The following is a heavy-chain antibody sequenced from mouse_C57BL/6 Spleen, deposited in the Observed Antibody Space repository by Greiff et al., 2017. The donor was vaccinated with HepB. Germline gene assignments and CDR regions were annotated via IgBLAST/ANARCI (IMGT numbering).Heavy chain of an antibody. D-gene: IGHD1-1*01. J-gene: IGHJ4*01. Sequence: VQLQQSGAELVRPGASVKLSCKASGYTFTDYYINWVKQRPGQGLEWIARIYPGSGNTYYNEKFKGKATLTAEKSSSTAYMQLSSLTSEDSAVYFCARDGSSEDYAMDYWGQGTSVTVSS. V-gene: IGHV1-76*01. CDR1: GYTFTDYY. CDR3: ARDGSSEDYAMDY. CDR2: IYPGSGNT.